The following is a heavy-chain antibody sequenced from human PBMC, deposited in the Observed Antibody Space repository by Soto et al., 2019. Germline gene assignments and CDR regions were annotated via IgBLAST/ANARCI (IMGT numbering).Heavy chain of an antibody. CDR1: GGSFSGYY. CDR3: GKRKLVATIVYYYYYGMDV. J-gene: IGHJ6*02. Sequence: SETLSLTCAVYGGSFSGYYWSWIRQPPGKGLEWIGEINHSGSTNYNPSLKSRVTISVDTSKNQFSLKLSSVTAADTAVYYCGKRKLVATIVYYYYYGMDVWGQGTTVTVSS. V-gene: IGHV4-34*01. D-gene: IGHD5-12*01. CDR2: INHSGST.